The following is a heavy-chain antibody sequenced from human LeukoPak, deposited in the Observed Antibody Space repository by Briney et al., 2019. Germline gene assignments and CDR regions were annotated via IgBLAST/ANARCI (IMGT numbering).Heavy chain of an antibody. J-gene: IGHJ3*02. CDR1: GFTFSSYE. V-gene: IGHV3-48*03. CDR3: ARALGYGDYPDAFDI. CDR2: ISSSGSTI. D-gene: IGHD4-17*01. Sequence: GGSLRLSCAASGFTFSSYEMNWVRQAPGKGLEWVSYISSSGSTIYYADSVKGRFTISRDNAKNSLYLQMNSLRAEDTAVYYCARALGYGDYPDAFDIWGQGTMVTVSS.